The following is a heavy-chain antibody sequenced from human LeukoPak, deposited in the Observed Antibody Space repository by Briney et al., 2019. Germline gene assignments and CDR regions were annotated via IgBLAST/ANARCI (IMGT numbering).Heavy chain of an antibody. V-gene: IGHV6-1*01. CDR3: ARGRAAYYAMDV. Sequence: SQTLSPTCAISGDSVSRNSAAWNWIRQSPSRGLEWLGRTYYRSKWYNDYSVSVQSRITNSPDTSKNQFSLQLNSVTPEDTAVYYCARGRAAYYAMDVWGQGTTVTVSS. J-gene: IGHJ6*02. CDR2: TYYRSKWYN. CDR1: GDSVSRNSAA.